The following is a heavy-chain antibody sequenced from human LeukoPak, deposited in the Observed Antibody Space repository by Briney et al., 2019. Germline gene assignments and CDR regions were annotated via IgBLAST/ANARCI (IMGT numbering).Heavy chain of an antibody. CDR3: ARDGYDGHYNYAMDV. Sequence: GGSLRLSCAASGFSASNNYMNWVRQAPGKGLEWVSVFYTDGNTYYAESMKGRFTISRDNSKNILFLQMNSLRVEDTAVYYCARDGYDGHYNYAMDVWGQGAAVTVSS. D-gene: IGHD5-12*01. CDR1: GFSASNNY. CDR2: FYTDGNT. J-gene: IGHJ6*02. V-gene: IGHV3-66*01.